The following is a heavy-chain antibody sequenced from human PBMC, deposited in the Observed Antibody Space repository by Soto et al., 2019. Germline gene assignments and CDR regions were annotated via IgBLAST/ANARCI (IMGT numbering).Heavy chain of an antibody. CDR3: ARRRIAAAGYYGMDV. D-gene: IGHD6-13*01. J-gene: IGHJ6*02. V-gene: IGHV5-10-1*01. Sequence: GESLKISCKGSGYSFPTYWISWVRQMPGKGLEWMGRIDPSDSYTNYSPSFQGHVTISADKSISTAYLQWSSLKASDTAMYYCARRRIAAAGYYGMDVWGQGTTVTVSS. CDR2: IDPSDSYT. CDR1: GYSFPTYW.